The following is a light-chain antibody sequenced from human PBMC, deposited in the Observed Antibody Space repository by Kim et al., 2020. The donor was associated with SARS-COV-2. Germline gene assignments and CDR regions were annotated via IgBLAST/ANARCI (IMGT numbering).Light chain of an antibody. V-gene: IGLV1-40*01. CDR2: ANS. J-gene: IGLJ2*01. Sequence: GAPISCTGSSSNIGAGYDVHWYQQLPGTAPKLLIYANSNWPSGVPDRFSGSKSGTSASLAITGLQAEDEADYYCQSYDSSLSTLVFGGGTQLTVL. CDR1: SSNIGAGYD. CDR3: QSYDSSLSTLV.